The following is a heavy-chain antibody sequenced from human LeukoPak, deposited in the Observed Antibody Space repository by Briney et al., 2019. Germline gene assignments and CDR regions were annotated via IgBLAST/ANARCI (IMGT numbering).Heavy chain of an antibody. CDR2: IIPILGIA. CDR3: AKSEVATYFDY. CDR1: GGTFSSYA. J-gene: IGHJ4*02. Sequence: SVKVSCKASGGTFSSYAISWVRQAPGQGLEWMGRIIPILGIANYAQKFQGRVTITADKSTSTAYMELSILRSEDKAVYYCAKSEVATYFDYWGQRTRDTVSS. V-gene: IGHV1-69*04.